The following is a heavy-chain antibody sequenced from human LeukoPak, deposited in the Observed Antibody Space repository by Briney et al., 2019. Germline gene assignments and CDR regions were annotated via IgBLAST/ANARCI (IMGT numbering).Heavy chain of an antibody. D-gene: IGHD3-3*01. V-gene: IGHV3-21*01. CDR2: ISSSSSYI. CDR1: GSTFSSYS. J-gene: IGHJ6*02. CDR3: ARDFLLERLLYNYYYGMDV. Sequence: GGSLRLSCAASGSTFSSYSMNWVRQAPGKGLEWVSSISSSSSYIYYADSVKGRFTISRDNAKNSLYLQMNSLRAEDTAVYYCARDFLLERLLYNYYYGMDVWGQGTTVTVSS.